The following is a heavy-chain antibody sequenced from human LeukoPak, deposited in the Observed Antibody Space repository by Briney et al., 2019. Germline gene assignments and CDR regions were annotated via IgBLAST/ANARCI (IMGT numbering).Heavy chain of an antibody. J-gene: IGHJ6*03. D-gene: IGHD5-18*01. CDR3: ARLVDTAMEGGFYYYMDV. CDR2: IYTSGRT. Sequence: PSETLSLTCTVSGGSISSYYWSWIRQPAGKGLEWIGRIYTSGRTNYNPSLKSRVTISVDTSKNQFSLKLSSVTAADTAVYYCARLVDTAMEGGFYYYMDVWGKGTTVTVSS. CDR1: GGSISSYY. V-gene: IGHV4-4*07.